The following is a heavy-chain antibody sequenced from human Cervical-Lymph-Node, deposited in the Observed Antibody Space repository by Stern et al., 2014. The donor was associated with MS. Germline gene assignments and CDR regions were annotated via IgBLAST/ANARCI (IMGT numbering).Heavy chain of an antibody. J-gene: IGHJ4*02. Sequence: QLVQSGAELIRPGESLKISCKGSGFKFSIYWIAWVRQMPGKGLEWMGIIYPGCSETRYIPSFQGQVTLSADKSSCTDYLQCGSLNASDTAMYFCARQTTAWASDVWGQGTLVTVSS. D-gene: IGHD1-14*01. CDR3: ARQTTAWASDV. V-gene: IGHV5-51*06. CDR2: IYPGCSET. CDR1: GFKFSIYW.